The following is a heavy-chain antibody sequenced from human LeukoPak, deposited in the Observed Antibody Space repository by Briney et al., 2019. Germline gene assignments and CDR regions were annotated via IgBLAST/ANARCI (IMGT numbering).Heavy chain of an antibody. D-gene: IGHD3-10*01. V-gene: IGHV3-23*01. CDR3: AKDRVFRGAFFDY. J-gene: IGHJ4*02. CDR1: GFTFSSYA. Sequence: GGSLRLSCAASGFTFSSYAMSWVRQAPGKGLEWVSAISGSGGSTYYADSVKGRFTISRDNSKNTLYLQMNSLRAEDTAVFYCAKDRVFRGAFFDYWGQGTLVTVSS. CDR2: ISGSGGST.